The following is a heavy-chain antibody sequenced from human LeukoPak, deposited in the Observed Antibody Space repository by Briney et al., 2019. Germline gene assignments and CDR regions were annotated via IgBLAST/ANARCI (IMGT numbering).Heavy chain of an antibody. CDR3: AKRVGGGELSPLEGYYFDY. CDR2: IIGICGTT. Sequence: GGSLRLSCAASGVTFSSYAMSWVRQAPGKGLEWVSAIIGICGTTYYADTVKGRFTISRDNSKNTMYLQMNSLRAEDTAVYYCAKRVGGGELSPLEGYYFDYWGQGTLVTVSS. V-gene: IGHV3-23*01. J-gene: IGHJ4*02. D-gene: IGHD3-10*01. CDR1: GVTFSSYA.